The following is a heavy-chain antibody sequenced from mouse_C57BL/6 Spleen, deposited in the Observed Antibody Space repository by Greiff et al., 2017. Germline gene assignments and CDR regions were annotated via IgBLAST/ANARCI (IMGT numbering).Heavy chain of an antibody. CDR2: IYPGDGDT. CDR1: GYAFSSYW. V-gene: IGHV1-80*01. CDR3: ARSSYDYDGGFFAY. Sequence: VKLQESGAELVKPGASVKISCKASGYAFSSYWMNWVKQRPGKGLEWIGQIYPGDGDTNYNGKFKGKATLTADKSSSTAYMQLSSLTSEDSAVYFCARSSYDYDGGFFAYWGQGTLVTVSA. J-gene: IGHJ3*01. D-gene: IGHD2-4*01.